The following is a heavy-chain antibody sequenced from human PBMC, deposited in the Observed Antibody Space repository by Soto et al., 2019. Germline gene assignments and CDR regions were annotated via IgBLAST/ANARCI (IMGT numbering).Heavy chain of an antibody. CDR3: AKGVRHTPYYGDYILDF. CDR2: ISGSGDAT. CDR1: GFTFSNYA. J-gene: IGHJ4*02. V-gene: IGHV3-23*01. D-gene: IGHD4-17*01. Sequence: PGGSLRLSCAASGFTFSNYAMSWVRQAPGKGLEWVSAISGSGDATYYADSVKGRFTTSRDNSKNTLYLQMHSLRAEDTAIYYCAKGVRHTPYYGDYILDFWGQGTLVTVSS.